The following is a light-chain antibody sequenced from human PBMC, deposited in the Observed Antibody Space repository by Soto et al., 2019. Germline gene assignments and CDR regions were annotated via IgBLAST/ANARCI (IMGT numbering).Light chain of an antibody. Sequence: EIVLTQSPGTLSLSPGERATLSCRASQSVSSSNLAWYQQKPGQAPRVLIYGASSRATGIPDRFSGSGSGTDFTLTISRLEPEDFAVYYCQQYGGSPPITFGQGTRLEIK. CDR2: GAS. V-gene: IGKV3-20*01. CDR3: QQYGGSPPIT. J-gene: IGKJ5*01. CDR1: QSVSSSN.